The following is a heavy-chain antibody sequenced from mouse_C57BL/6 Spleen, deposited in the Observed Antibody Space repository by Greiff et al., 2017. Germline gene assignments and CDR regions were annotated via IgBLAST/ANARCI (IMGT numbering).Heavy chain of an antibody. D-gene: IGHD2-5*01. V-gene: IGHV1-15*01. CDR3: TRALYYSNYAFAY. J-gene: IGHJ3*01. CDR2: IDPETGGT. CDR1: GYTFTDYE. Sequence: QVQLQQSGAELVRPGASVTLSCKASGYTFTDYEMHWVKQTPVHGLEWIGAIDPETGGTAYNQKFKGKAILTADKSSSTAYMELRSLTSEDSAVYYCTRALYYSNYAFAYWGQGTLVTVSA.